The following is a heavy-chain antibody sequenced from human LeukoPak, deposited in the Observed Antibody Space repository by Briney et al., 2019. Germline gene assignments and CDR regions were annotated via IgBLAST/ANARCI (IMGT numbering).Heavy chain of an antibody. CDR1: GGSFSGHY. CDR2: INHSGST. Sequence: SETLSLTCAVYGGSFSGHYWSWIRQPPGKGLEWIGEINHSGSTNYNPSLKSRVTISVDTSKNQFSLKLSSVTAADTAVYYCARLSSGLWSGQRDYWGQGTLVTVSS. D-gene: IGHD3-3*01. V-gene: IGHV4-34*01. J-gene: IGHJ4*02. CDR3: ARLSSGLWSGQRDY.